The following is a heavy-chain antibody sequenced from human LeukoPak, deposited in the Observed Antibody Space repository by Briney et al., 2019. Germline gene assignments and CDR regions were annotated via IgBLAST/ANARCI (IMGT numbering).Heavy chain of an antibody. Sequence: PSETLSLTCSVSGGSISIYYWTWIRQPPGKGLEWIGYIYSSGSTNYNPSLKSRVTMSVDTSKNQFSLKVNSVTAADTAVYYCARVYDSGSQAYFYYMDVWGKGTTVTISS. D-gene: IGHD3-10*01. CDR1: GGSISIYY. CDR3: ARVYDSGSQAYFYYMDV. J-gene: IGHJ6*03. V-gene: IGHV4-59*01. CDR2: IYSSGST.